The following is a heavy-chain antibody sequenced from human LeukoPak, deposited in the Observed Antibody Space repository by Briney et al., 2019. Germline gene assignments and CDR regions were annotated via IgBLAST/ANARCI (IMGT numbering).Heavy chain of an antibody. D-gene: IGHD3-3*02. CDR3: HLPSDVFAI. Sequence: GGPLGLSFSASGFPFSLYAMHWVREAPGKGLEYVSAISSNGGSTYYADSVKSRFTISRDKCKNALYLQRISVRAEDTWVFYCHLPSDVFAIWGQGTMVTVSS. V-gene: IGHV3-64D*06. J-gene: IGHJ3*02. CDR1: GFPFSLYA. CDR2: ISSNGGST.